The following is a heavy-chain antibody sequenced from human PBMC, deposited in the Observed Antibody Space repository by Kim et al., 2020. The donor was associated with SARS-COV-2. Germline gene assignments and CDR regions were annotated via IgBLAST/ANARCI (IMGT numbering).Heavy chain of an antibody. Sequence: SLKRRVTISVDTSNNQFSLKLSAVTAADTAVYYCASGGSTLELLTSWFDPWGQGTLVTVSS. V-gene: IGHV4-34*13. D-gene: IGHD1-7*01. CDR3: ASGGSTLELLTSWFDP. J-gene: IGHJ5*02.